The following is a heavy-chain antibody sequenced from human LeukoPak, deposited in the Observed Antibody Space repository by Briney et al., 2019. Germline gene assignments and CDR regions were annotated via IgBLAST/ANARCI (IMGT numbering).Heavy chain of an antibody. CDR1: GFTFSNYW. D-gene: IGHD5/OR15-5a*01. CDR3: VTDTDCSTAPCPSKINP. J-gene: IGHJ5*02. V-gene: IGHV3-7*01. CDR2: VRQDGSAK. Sequence: PGGSLRLSRAASGFTFSNYWMGWVRQAPGKGLEWVAYVRQDGSAKYYVDSVKGRFTISRDNAENSLYLQMNSLRAEDTAVYYCVTDTDCSTAPCPSKINPWGQGTLVSVSS.